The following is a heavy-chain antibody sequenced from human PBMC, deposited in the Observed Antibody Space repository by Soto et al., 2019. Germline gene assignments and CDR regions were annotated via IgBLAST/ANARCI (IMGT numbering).Heavy chain of an antibody. D-gene: IGHD3-16*01. CDR2: MNPSGGST. CDR3: ARERVGSYSGMDV. J-gene: IGHJ6*02. CDR1: GYTFTTFY. Sequence: GASVKVSCKASGYTFTTFYIHWVRQAPGQGPEWLGVMNPSGGSTTYAQRLQGRVTMTRDTSTSTVHMELSSLRSEDTAVYYCARERVGSYSGMDVWGQGTTVTVSS. V-gene: IGHV1-46*03.